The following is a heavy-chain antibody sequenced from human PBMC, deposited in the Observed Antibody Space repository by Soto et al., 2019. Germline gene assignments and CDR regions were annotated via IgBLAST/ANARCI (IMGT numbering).Heavy chain of an antibody. D-gene: IGHD3-3*01. Sequence: KPSETLSLTCTVSGGSISSGGYYWSWIRQHPGKGLEWIGYIYYSGSTYYNPSLKSRVTISVDTSKNQFSLKLSSVTAADTAVYYCARVNFWSGYSYYFDYWGQGTLVTVSS. CDR1: GGSISSGGYY. V-gene: IGHV4-31*03. CDR2: IYYSGST. J-gene: IGHJ4*02. CDR3: ARVNFWSGYSYYFDY.